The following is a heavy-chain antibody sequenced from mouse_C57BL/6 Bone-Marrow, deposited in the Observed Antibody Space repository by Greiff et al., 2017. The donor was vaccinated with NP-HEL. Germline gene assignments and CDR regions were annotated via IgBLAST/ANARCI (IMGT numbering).Heavy chain of an antibody. CDR3: AREGGLRRRTYAMDY. J-gene: IGHJ4*01. CDR2: INYDGSST. V-gene: IGHV5-16*01. Sequence: EVNVVESEGGLVQPGSSMKLSCTASGFTFSDYYMAWVRQVPEKGLEWVANINYDGSSTYYLDSLKSRFIISRDNAKNILYLQMSSLKSEDTATYYCAREGGLRRRTYAMDYLGQGTSVTVSS. CDR1: GFTFSDYY. D-gene: IGHD2-4*01.